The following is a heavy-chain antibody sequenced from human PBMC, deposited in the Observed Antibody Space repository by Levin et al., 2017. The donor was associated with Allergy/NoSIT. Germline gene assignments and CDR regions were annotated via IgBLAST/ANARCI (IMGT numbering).Heavy chain of an antibody. CDR3: ARQLGGDIGYYGMDV. Sequence: PGGSLRLSCKGSGYSFTSYWIGWVRQMPGKGLEWIGIIYPGDSDTRYSPSFQGQVTISADKSISTAYLQWSSLKASDTAMYYCARQLGGDIGYYGMDVWGQGTTVTVSS. CDR2: IYPGDSDT. CDR1: GYSFTSYW. D-gene: IGHD1-26*01. V-gene: IGHV5-51*01. J-gene: IGHJ6*02.